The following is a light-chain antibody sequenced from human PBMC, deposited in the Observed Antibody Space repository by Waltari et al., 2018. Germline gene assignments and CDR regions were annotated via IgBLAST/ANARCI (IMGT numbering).Light chain of an antibody. CDR1: NSYVGGYNY. J-gene: IGLJ2*01. V-gene: IGLV2-14*01. Sequence: QSVLTQPASVSGSPVQSITISCTGTNSYVGGYNYVSWYQQYPGNAPRLIIYDVTKLPSGVSNRLSGSKSGKTASLTIAGLQAEDEADYYCRSYTSSGTLRIFGGGTKVTAL. CDR2: DVT. CDR3: RSYTSSGTLRI.